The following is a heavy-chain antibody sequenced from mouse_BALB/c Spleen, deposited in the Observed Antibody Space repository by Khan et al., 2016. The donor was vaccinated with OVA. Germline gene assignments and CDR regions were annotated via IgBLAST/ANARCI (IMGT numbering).Heavy chain of an antibody. V-gene: IGHV3-2*02. CDR1: GYSITSDYA. CDR2: ISYSGST. Sequence: EVKLLESGPGLVKPSQSLSLTCTVTGYSITSDYAWNWIRQFPGNKLEWMGYISYSGSTSYNPSLKSRISITRDTSKNQFFLQLNSVTTEDTATYYCARSIMANWGQGTTLPVSS. CDR3: ARSIMAN. J-gene: IGHJ2*01.